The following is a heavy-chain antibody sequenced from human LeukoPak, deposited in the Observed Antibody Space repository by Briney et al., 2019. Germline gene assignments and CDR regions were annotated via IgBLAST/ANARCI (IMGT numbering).Heavy chain of an antibody. D-gene: IGHD1/OR15-1a*01. CDR1: GGSISSYY. J-gene: IGHJ4*02. CDR3: ARVVWDNPYFDY. CDR2: IYYSGST. Sequence: SETLSLTCTVSGGSISSYYWSWIRQPPGKGLEWIGYIYYSGSTNYNPSLKSRVTISVDTSKNQFSLKLSSVTAADTAVYYCARVVWDNPYFDYWGQGTLVTVSS. V-gene: IGHV4-59*01.